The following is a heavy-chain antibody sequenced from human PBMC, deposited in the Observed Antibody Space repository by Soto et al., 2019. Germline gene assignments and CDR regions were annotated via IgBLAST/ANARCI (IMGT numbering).Heavy chain of an antibody. D-gene: IGHD3-10*01. V-gene: IGHV4-30-4*01. CDR1: GGSISSGDYY. Sequence: SETLSLTCTVSGGSISSGDYYWSWIRQPPGKGLEWIGYIYYSGSTYYNPSLKSRVTISVDTSKNQFSLKLSSVTAAATAVYYCAGVGGFGQTKINYGAQGPLVPVSS. CDR3: AGVGGFGQTKINY. CDR2: IYYSGST. J-gene: IGHJ4*02.